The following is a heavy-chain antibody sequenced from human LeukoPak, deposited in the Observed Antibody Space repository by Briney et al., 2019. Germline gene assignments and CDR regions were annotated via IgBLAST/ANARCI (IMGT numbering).Heavy chain of an antibody. D-gene: IGHD6-13*01. CDR1: GGSFSGYY. V-gene: IGHV4-34*01. J-gene: IGHJ4*02. Sequence: PSETLSHTCAVYGGSFSGYYWSWIRQPPGKGLEWIGEINHSGSTNYNPSLKSRVTISVDTSKNQFSLKLSSVTAADTAVYYCARHRRSRGGSSGWYYFDYWGQGTLVTVSS. CDR2: INHSGST. CDR3: ARHRRSRGGSSGWYYFDY.